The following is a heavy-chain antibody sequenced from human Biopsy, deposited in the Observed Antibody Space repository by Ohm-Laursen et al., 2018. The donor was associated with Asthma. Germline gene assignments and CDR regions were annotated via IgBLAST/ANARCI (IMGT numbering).Heavy chain of an antibody. CDR1: YGSITSGGYY. D-gene: IGHD3-22*01. CDR2: IYYSGST. J-gene: IGHJ4*02. Sequence: TLSLTCTVSYGSITSGGYYWTWIRQHPGKGLEWIGFIYYSGSTYYNPSLKSRVSISIDTSKNQFSLKLSSVTAADTAVHYCARAQDYYDSRGYYRSFDYWGQGTLVTVSS. CDR3: ARAQDYYDSRGYYRSFDY. V-gene: IGHV4-31*03.